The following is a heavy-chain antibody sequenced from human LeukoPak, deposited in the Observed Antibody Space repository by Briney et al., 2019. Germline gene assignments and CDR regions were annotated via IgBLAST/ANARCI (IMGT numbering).Heavy chain of an antibody. V-gene: IGHV4-59*08. Sequence: PSETLSLTCTVSGGSISSYYWSWIRQPPGKGLEWIGYIYYSGSTNYNPSLKSRVTISVDTSKNQFSLKLSSVTAADTAVYYCARHGPYDSSGYYNYWGRGTLVTVSS. J-gene: IGHJ4*02. CDR3: ARHGPYDSSGYYNY. CDR2: IYYSGST. D-gene: IGHD3-22*01. CDR1: GGSISSYY.